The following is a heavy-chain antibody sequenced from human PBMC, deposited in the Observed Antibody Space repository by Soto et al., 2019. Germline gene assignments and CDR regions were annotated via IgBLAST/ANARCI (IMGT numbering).Heavy chain of an antibody. V-gene: IGHV3-21*01. Sequence: ESGGGLVKPGGSLRLSCAASGFTFSSYSMNWVRQAPGKGLEWVSSISSSSSYIYYADSVKGRFTISRDNAKNSLYLQMNSLRAEDTAVYYCARGGSSSPRIDYWGQGTLVTVSS. CDR2: ISSSSSYI. CDR3: ARGGSSSPRIDY. CDR1: GFTFSSYS. J-gene: IGHJ4*02. D-gene: IGHD6-6*01.